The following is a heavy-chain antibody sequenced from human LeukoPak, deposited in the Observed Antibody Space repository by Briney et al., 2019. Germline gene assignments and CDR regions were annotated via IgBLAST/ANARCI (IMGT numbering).Heavy chain of an antibody. J-gene: IGHJ5*02. CDR2: ISAYNGNT. CDR3: ARAGEITFGGVIVIRNWFDP. D-gene: IGHD3-16*02. CDR1: GCTFTSYC. Sequence: ASVKVSCKASGCTFTSYCISWVRQAPGQGVEWMGWISAYNGNTNYAQKLQARLTMTTDTPTRKAYMEVRRLSAADTAVYYCARAGEITFGGVIVIRNWFDPWGQGTLVAVSS. V-gene: IGHV1-18*01.